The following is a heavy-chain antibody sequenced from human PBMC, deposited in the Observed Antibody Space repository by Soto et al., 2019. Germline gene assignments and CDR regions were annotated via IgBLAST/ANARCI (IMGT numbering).Heavy chain of an antibody. CDR2: IYHSGST. D-gene: IGHD3-22*01. Sequence: PSETVSLTCAVSGGSISSSNWWSWVRQPPGKGLEWIGEIYHSGSTNYDPSLQSRVTISIDTSKNQFSLKLSSVTATDTAVYYCASQHYYDSSGYYVVYWGQGTLVTVSS. J-gene: IGHJ4*02. V-gene: IGHV4-4*02. CDR1: GGSISSSNW. CDR3: ASQHYYDSSGYYVVY.